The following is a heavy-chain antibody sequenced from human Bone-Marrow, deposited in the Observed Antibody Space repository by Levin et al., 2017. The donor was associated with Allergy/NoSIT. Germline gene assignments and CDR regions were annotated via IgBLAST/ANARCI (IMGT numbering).Heavy chain of an antibody. Sequence: GGSLRLSCAASGFTFSSYGMHWVRQAPGKGLEWVAVIWYDGSNKYYADSVKGRFTISRDNSKNTLYLQMNSLRAEDTAVYYCARPRGYGDYQHLRDYYDYGMDVWGQGTTVTVSS. V-gene: IGHV3-33*01. J-gene: IGHJ6*02. CDR3: ARPRGYGDYQHLRDYYDYGMDV. CDR1: GFTFSSYG. CDR2: IWYDGSNK. D-gene: IGHD4-17*01.